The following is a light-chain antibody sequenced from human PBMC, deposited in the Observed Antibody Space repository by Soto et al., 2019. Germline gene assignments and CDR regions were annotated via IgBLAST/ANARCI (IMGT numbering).Light chain of an antibody. V-gene: IGKV3-20*01. CDR2: GAS. CDR3: QQYERSPTT. CDR1: QSVSSTY. J-gene: IGKJ4*01. Sequence: EIVLTQSPGTLSLSPGERATLSCRASQSVSSTYLAWYQQKPGRAPSLLIYGASRRATGIPDRFSGSGSGTDFTLTISRLEPEDFAVCYCQQYERSPTTFGGGTKVEIK.